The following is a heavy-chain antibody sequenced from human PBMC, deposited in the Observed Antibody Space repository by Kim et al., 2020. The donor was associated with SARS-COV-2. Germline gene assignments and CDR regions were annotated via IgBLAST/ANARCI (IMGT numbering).Heavy chain of an antibody. Sequence: GGSLRLSCSASEFTFGSYAMHWVRQAPGKGLEHVSAIVGNGGSTYYADSVKGRFTISRDNSKNILYFLMSSLRVDDTAVYFCVKDSGFSGHYYGMDVWGQGTTVTVSS. CDR3: VKDSGFSGHYYGMDV. D-gene: IGHD3-10*01. J-gene: IGHJ6*02. V-gene: IGHV3-64*03. CDR1: EFTFGSYA. CDR2: IVGNGGST.